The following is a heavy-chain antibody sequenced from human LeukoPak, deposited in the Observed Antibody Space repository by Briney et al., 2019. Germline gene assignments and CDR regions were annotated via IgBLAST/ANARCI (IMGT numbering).Heavy chain of an antibody. CDR2: ISSSGSTI. CDR3: AKWSRSGGYCSGGSCRYYYYMDV. J-gene: IGHJ6*03. D-gene: IGHD2-15*01. Sequence: GGSLRLSCAASGFTFSSYEMNCVRQAPGKGLEGGSYISSSGSTIYYADSVKGLFTISRDNAKKSRYLQMNSLRAEDTAVYYCAKWSRSGGYCSGGSCRYYYYMDVWGKGTTVTISS. V-gene: IGHV3-48*03. CDR1: GFTFSSYE.